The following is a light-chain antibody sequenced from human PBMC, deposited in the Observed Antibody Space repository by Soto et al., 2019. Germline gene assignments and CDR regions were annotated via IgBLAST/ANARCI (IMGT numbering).Light chain of an antibody. CDR3: QQYYDTPYT. Sequence: DIVMTQSPDSLAVSLGERATINCKSSQSVLYSSNNKNYLTWYQQKPGQAPKLLIYWASTRESGVPDRFSGSESGTYFTLTISSLQAADVAVYYCQQYYDTPYTFGQGTELEIK. CDR1: QSVLYSSNNKNY. V-gene: IGKV4-1*01. J-gene: IGKJ2*01. CDR2: WAS.